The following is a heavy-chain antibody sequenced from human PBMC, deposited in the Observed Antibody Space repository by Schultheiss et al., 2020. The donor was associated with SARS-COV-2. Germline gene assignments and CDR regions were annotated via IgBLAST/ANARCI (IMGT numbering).Heavy chain of an antibody. CDR2: IIPIFGTA. CDR1: GYTFTGYY. V-gene: IGHV1-8*03. CDR3: ARGRLSVVPADLTDS. D-gene: IGHD2-2*01. Sequence: ASVKVSCKASGYTFTGYYMHWVRQAPGQGLEWMGGIIPIFGTANYAQKFQGRVTITRNTSISTAYMELSSLRSEDTAVYYCARGRLSVVPADLTDSWGQGTLVTVSS. J-gene: IGHJ5*01.